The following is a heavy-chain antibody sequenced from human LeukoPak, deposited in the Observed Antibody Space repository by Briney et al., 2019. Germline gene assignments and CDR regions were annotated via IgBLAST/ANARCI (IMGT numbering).Heavy chain of an antibody. CDR2: ISSSSSYI. V-gene: IGHV3-21*01. Sequence: GGSLRLSCAASGFTFSSYSMNWARQAPGKGLEWVSSISSSSSYIYYADSVKGRFTISRDNAKNSLYLQMNSLRAEDTAVYYCATAGTFYYFGMDVWGQGTTVTVSS. CDR1: GFTFSSYS. J-gene: IGHJ6*02. CDR3: ATAGTFYYFGMDV. D-gene: IGHD1/OR15-1a*01.